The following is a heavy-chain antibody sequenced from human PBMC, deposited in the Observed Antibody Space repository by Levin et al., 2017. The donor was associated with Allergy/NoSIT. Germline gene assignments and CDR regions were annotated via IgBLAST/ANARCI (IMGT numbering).Heavy chain of an antibody. CDR3: ARGNYGYSGSWYDPYFDY. D-gene: IGHD6-13*01. V-gene: IGHV3-30*03. J-gene: IGHJ4*02. CDR1: GFTFSPYG. Sequence: PGGSLRLSCAASGFTFSPYGMHWVRQAPGKGLEWVALITYDGSNKYYVDSVKGRFTIPRDNSKNTLYLQMNSLKPEDTAVYYCARGNYGYSGSWYDPYFDYWGQGTLVTVSS. CDR2: ITYDGSNK.